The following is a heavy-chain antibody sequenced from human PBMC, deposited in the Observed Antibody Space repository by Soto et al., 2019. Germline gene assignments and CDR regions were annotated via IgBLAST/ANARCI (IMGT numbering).Heavy chain of an antibody. CDR3: ARSYYDGSGSSFYYYYGMDV. Sequence: QVQLVQSGAEVKKPGSSVKVSCKASGGTFSSYTISWVRQAPGQGLEWMGRIIPILGIANYAQKFQGRVTITADKSTSTAYMELSSLRSEDTAVYYCARSYYDGSGSSFYYYYGMDVWGQGTTVTVSS. CDR1: GGTFSSYT. CDR2: IIPILGIA. J-gene: IGHJ6*02. D-gene: IGHD3-10*01. V-gene: IGHV1-69*02.